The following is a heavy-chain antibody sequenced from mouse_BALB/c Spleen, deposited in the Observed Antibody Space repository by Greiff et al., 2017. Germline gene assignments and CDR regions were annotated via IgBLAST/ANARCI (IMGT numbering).Heavy chain of an antibody. CDR2: IYPGDGDT. J-gene: IGHJ3*01. V-gene: IGHV1-80*01. D-gene: IGHD1-2*01. Sequence: VQLQQSGAELVRPGSSVKISCKASGYAFSSYWMNWVKQRPGQGLEWIGQIYPGDGDTNYNGKFKGKATLTADKSSSTAYMQLSSLTSEDSAVCLCARKRDYGYGFAYWGQGTLVTVSA. CDR1: GYAFSSYW. CDR3: ARKRDYGYGFAY.